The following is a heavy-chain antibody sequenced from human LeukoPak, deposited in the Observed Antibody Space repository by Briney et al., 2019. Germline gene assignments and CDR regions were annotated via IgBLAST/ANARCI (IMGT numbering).Heavy chain of an antibody. D-gene: IGHD1-26*01. CDR3: ARDFTDPVGATRVYYFDY. V-gene: IGHV3-66*02. J-gene: IGHJ4*02. CDR2: IYSGGST. CDR1: GFTVSSNY. Sequence: GGSLRLSCAASGFTVSSNYMSWVRQAPEKGLESVSVIYSGGSTYYADSVMGRFTISRDNSKNTLYLQMNSLRAEDTAVYYCARDFTDPVGATRVYYFDYWGQGTLVTVSS.